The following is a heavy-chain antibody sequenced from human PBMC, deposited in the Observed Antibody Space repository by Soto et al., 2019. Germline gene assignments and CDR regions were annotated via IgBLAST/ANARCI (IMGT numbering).Heavy chain of an antibody. CDR2: IYYSGST. J-gene: IGHJ6*03. V-gene: IGHV4-31*03. CDR3: AREPRSGYYYYMDV. Sequence: SETLSLTCTVSGGSISSGGYYWSWIRQHPGKGLEWIGYIYYSGSTYYNPSLKSRVTISVDTSKNQFSLKLSSVTAADTAVYYCAREPRSGYYYYMDVRGKGTTVTVSS. CDR1: GGSISSGGYY. D-gene: IGHD3-3*01.